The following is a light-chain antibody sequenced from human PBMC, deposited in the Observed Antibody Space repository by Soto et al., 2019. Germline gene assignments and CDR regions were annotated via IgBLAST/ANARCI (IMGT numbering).Light chain of an antibody. Sequence: QSALTQPASVSGSPGQSITISCTGTSSDVGGYNYVSWYQQHPGKAPKLMIYDVNTRPSGVSNRFSGSKSGNTASLTISGLEAEVEANYYCSSYTSSRSFDGGTQLTAL. CDR3: SSYTSSRS. J-gene: IGLJ7*02. CDR1: SSDVGGYNY. V-gene: IGLV2-14*01. CDR2: DVN.